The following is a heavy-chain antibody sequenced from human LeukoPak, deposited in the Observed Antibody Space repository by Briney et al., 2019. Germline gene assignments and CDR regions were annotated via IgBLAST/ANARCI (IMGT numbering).Heavy chain of an antibody. CDR1: GGSFSGYY. V-gene: IGHV4-34*01. CDR3: ARVTRRITMVRGVIYFDY. CDR2: INHSGST. D-gene: IGHD3-10*01. Sequence: SETLSLTCAVYGGSFSGYYWSWIRKPPGKGLEWIGEINHSGSTNYNPSLKGRVTISVDTSKNQFSLKLSSVTAADTAVYYCARVTRRITMVRGVIYFDYWGQGTLVTVSS. J-gene: IGHJ4*02.